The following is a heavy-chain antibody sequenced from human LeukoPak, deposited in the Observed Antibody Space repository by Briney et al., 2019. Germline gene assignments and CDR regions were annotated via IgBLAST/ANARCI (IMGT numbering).Heavy chain of an antibody. Sequence: GGSLRLSCEASGFTFRDYFMTWIRQAPGRGLEWVCYISSSGMTKFYSDSVRGRFTISRDNAKNSLYLQMTSLTAEDTALYFCATFYCSGDSCPSEPGRTHLDYWGRGTRVIVSS. D-gene: IGHD2-15*01. CDR1: GFTFRDYF. J-gene: IGHJ4*02. CDR3: ATFYCSGDSCPSEPGRTHLDY. CDR2: ISSSGMTK. V-gene: IGHV3-11*04.